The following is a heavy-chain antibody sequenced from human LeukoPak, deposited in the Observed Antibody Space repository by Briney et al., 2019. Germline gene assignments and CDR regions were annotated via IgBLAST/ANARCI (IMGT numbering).Heavy chain of an antibody. CDR3: ARDISPNRLIAALAY. CDR1: GGTFSSYA. D-gene: IGHD6-6*01. Sequence: ASVKVSCKASGGTFSSYAISWVRQAPGQGLEWMGGIIPIFGTANYAQKFQGRVTITTDESTSTAYMELSSLRSEDTAVYYCARDISPNRLIAALAYWGQGTLVTVSS. J-gene: IGHJ4*02. V-gene: IGHV1-69*05. CDR2: IIPIFGTA.